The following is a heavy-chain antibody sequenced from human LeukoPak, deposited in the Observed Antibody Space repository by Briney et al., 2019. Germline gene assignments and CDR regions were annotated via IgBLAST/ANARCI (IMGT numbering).Heavy chain of an antibody. J-gene: IGHJ4*02. CDR2: IYYSGST. CDR1: GGSISSYY. Sequence: PSETLSLTCTVSGGSISSYYCSWIRQPPGKGLEWIGYIYYSGSTNYNPSLKSRVTISVDTSKNQFSLKLSSVTAADTAVYYCARQSKDGYFDYWGQGTLVTVSS. CDR3: ARQSKDGYFDY. D-gene: IGHD4-11*01. V-gene: IGHV4-59*08.